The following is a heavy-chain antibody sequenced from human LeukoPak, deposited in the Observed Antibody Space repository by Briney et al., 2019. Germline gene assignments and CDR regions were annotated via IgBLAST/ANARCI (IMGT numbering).Heavy chain of an antibody. D-gene: IGHD3-3*01. Sequence: PSETLSLTCTVSGGSTSSGIYYWGWIRQPPGKGLEWIGSIYHSGSTYYNPSLKSRVTISVDTSKNQFSLKLSSVTAADTAVYYCARDQARRLRFLEWPHNWFDPWGQGTLVTVSS. CDR2: IYHSGST. CDR3: ARDQARRLRFLEWPHNWFDP. CDR1: GGSTSSGIYY. J-gene: IGHJ5*02. V-gene: IGHV4-39*07.